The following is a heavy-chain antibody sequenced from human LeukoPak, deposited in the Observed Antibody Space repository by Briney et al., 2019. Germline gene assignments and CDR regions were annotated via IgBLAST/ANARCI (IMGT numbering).Heavy chain of an antibody. J-gene: IGHJ6*02. V-gene: IGHV3-21*04. CDR1: RFTFSSYS. Sequence: GGSLRLSCAASRFTFSSYSMNWVRQAPGKGLEWVSSISSSGNYIYYADSVKGRFTISRDNAKNSLYLQMNSLRAEDTALYYCARDLHYYVAMDVWGQGTTVTVSS. CDR2: ISSSGNYI. CDR3: ARDLHYYVAMDV. D-gene: IGHD3-10*02.